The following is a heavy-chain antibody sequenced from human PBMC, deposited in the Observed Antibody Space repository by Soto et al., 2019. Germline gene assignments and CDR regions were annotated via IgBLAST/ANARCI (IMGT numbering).Heavy chain of an antibody. V-gene: IGHV4-59*01. J-gene: IGHJ4*02. CDR2: IYYSGST. Sequence: PSETLSLTCTVSGGTITSYYWAWIRQPPGREPQWIGNIYYSGSTNYNPSLKSRVTISADTSKNQFSLKMNSMTAADTAVYYCARDAGYYDSWGQGTQVTVS. CDR3: ARDAGYYDS. CDR1: GGTITSYY.